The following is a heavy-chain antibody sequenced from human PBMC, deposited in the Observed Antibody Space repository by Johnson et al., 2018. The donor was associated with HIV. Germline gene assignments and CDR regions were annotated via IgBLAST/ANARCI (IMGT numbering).Heavy chain of an antibody. CDR2: ISSSGNTI. CDR3: ARDRNIAARQDAFDI. J-gene: IGHJ3*02. CDR1: GFTFSDYY. D-gene: IGHD6-6*01. V-gene: IGHV3-11*04. Sequence: QVQVVESGGGLVKPGGSLRLSCAASGFTFSDYYMSWIRQAPGKGLEWVPYISSSGNTIYYADSVKGRITVSRDNAKNSLYLQMNSLRAEDTAVYYCARDRNIAARQDAFDIWGQGTMVTVSS.